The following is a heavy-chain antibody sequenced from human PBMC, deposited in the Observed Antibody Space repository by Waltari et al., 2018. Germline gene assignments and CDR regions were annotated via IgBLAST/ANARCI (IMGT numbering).Heavy chain of an antibody. CDR1: GFTVSSNY. V-gene: IGHV4-59*06. CDR2: IYYSGST. Sequence: VQLVETGGGLIQPGGSLRLSCAASGFTVSSNYMSWVRQAPGKGLEWIGYIYYSGSTYYNPSLKSRVTISVDTSKNQFSLKLSSVTAADTAVYYCARVGGGYYYYYMDVWGKGTTVTVSS. J-gene: IGHJ6*03. D-gene: IGHD3-10*01. CDR3: ARVGGGYYYYYMDV.